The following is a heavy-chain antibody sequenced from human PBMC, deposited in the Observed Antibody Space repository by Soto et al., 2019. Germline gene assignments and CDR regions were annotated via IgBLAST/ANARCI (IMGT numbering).Heavy chain of an antibody. J-gene: IGHJ4*02. CDR2: VSAYNRNT. Sequence: ASVQVSCKASGYTFSNYWITWVRQAPGQGLARMGWVSAYNRNTNYAQKFEDRDTTTTGTSTGTAYMELSSRRSAHTAVYFYAGEKQWEPLPYGGQGTPVTASS. V-gene: IGHV1-18*04. D-gene: IGHD1-26*01. CDR3: AGEKQWEPLPY. CDR1: GYTFSNYW.